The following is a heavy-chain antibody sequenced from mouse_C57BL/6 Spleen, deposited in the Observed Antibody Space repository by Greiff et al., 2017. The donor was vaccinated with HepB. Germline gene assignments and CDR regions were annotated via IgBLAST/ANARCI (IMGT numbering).Heavy chain of an antibody. V-gene: IGHV1-52*01. J-gene: IGHJ1*03. Sequence: QVQLQQPGAELVRPGSSVKLSCKASGYTFTSYWMHWVKQRPIQGLEWIGNIDPSDSETHYNQKFKDKATLTVDKSASTAYMQLSSLTSEDSAVYYCARGGTDGYFDVWGTGTTVTVSS. D-gene: IGHD4-1*01. CDR3: ARGGTDGYFDV. CDR1: GYTFTSYW. CDR2: IDPSDSET.